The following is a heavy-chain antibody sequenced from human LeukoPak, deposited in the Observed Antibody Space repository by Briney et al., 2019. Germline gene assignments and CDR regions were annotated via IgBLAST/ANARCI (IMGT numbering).Heavy chain of an antibody. J-gene: IGHJ4*02. CDR3: ATTTLSSSWYSNFDY. V-gene: IGHV3-74*01. Sequence: GGSLRLSCAASGFTFSSYWMHWVRQAPGKGLVWVSRINTDGSSTSYADSVKGRFTISRDNAKNTLYLQMNSLRAEDTAVYYCATTTLSSSWYSNFDYWGQGTLVTVSS. CDR1: GFTFSSYW. D-gene: IGHD6-13*01. CDR2: INTDGSST.